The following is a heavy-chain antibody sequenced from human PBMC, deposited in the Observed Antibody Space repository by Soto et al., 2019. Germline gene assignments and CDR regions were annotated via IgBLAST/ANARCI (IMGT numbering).Heavy chain of an antibody. D-gene: IGHD1-26*01. CDR2: ISGSGFKK. CDR3: AKNQGVELVPLATVDWFDP. V-gene: IGHV3-23*01. Sequence: GGSLRLSCAASGFIFENFGMSWVRQAPGRGLEWISSISGSGFKKYYADSVKGRFTISRDNSKSTVYLELNNLSAEDTAVYHCAKNQGVELVPLATVDWFDPWGQGSVVTVSS. J-gene: IGHJ5*02. CDR1: GFIFENFG.